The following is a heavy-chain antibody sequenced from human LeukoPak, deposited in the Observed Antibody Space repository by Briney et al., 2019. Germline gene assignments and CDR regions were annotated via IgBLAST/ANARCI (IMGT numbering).Heavy chain of an antibody. CDR2: IYYSGST. J-gene: IGHJ4*02. CDR1: GGSISSYY. CDR3: ARASLRYFDWLPDY. Sequence: PSETLSLTCTVSGGSISSYYWSWIRQPPGKGVEWIGYIYYSGSTNYNPSLKSRVTISVDTSKNKFSLKLSSVTAADTAVYYCARASLRYFDWLPDYWGQGTLVTVSS. D-gene: IGHD3-9*01. V-gene: IGHV4-59*01.